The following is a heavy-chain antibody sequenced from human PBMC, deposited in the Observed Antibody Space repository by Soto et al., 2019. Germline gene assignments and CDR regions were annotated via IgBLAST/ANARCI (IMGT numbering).Heavy chain of an antibody. CDR3: ARGGDYAGSPLCS. CDR1: GFTFSSYG. CDR2: IWYDGSNK. Sequence: QVQLVESGGGVVQPGRSLRLSCAASGFTFSSYGMHWVRQAPGKGLEWVAVIWYDGSNKYYADSVKGRFTISRDNSKNTLYLQMNSLRAEDTAVYYCARGGDYAGSPLCSWGQGTLVTVSS. D-gene: IGHD4-17*01. J-gene: IGHJ4*02. V-gene: IGHV3-33*01.